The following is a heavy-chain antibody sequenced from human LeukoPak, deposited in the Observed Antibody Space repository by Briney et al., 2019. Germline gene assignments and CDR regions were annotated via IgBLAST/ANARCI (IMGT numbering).Heavy chain of an antibody. CDR2: IIPILGIA. CDR1: GGTFSSYA. CDR3: ARDYGSGSYPDY. J-gene: IGHJ4*02. D-gene: IGHD3-10*01. Sequence: GASVKVSCKASGGTFSSYAISWVRQAPGQGLEWMGRIIPILGIANYAQKFQGRVTITADKSTGTAYMELSSLRSEDTAVYYCARDYGSGSYPDYWGQGTLVTVCS. V-gene: IGHV1-69*04.